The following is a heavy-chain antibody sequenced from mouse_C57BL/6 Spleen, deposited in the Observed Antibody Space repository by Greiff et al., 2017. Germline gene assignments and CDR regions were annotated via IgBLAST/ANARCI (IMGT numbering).Heavy chain of an antibody. J-gene: IGHJ4*01. CDR2: IYPRSGNT. CDR1: GYTFTSYG. CDR3: ARFDYDTYYAMDY. V-gene: IGHV1-81*01. Sequence: VQRVEPGAELARPGASVKLSCKASGYTFTSYGISWVKQRTGQGLEWIGEIYPRSGNTYYNEKFKGKATLTADKSSSTAYMELRSLTSEDSAVYFGARFDYDTYYAMDYWGQGTSVTVSS. D-gene: IGHD2-4*01.